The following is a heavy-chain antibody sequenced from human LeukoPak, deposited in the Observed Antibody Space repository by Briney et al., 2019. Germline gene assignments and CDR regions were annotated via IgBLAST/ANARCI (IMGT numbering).Heavy chain of an antibody. CDR1: GFTFSSYA. D-gene: IGHD2-2*01. CDR2: ISGSGGST. CDR3: AKAKGLFQLLFYFDY. J-gene: IGHJ4*02. Sequence: GGSLRLSCAASGFTFSSYAMSWVRQAPGKGLEWVSAISGSGGSTYYADSVKGRFTISRDNSKNTLYLQMNSLRAEDTAVYYCAKAKGLFQLLFYFDYWGQGTLVTVSS. V-gene: IGHV3-23*01.